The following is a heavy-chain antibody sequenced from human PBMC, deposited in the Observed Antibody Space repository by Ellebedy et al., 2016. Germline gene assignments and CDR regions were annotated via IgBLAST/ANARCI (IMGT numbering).Heavy chain of an antibody. V-gene: IGHV4-4*07. Sequence: SETLSLXXIVSGGSISSYYWSWIRQPAGKGLEWIGRIYTSGSTNYNPSLKSRVTMSVDTSKNQFSLKLSSVTAADTAVYYCARVLVTFGYSSSWYTGWGQGTLVTVSS. J-gene: IGHJ4*02. D-gene: IGHD6-13*01. CDR3: ARVLVTFGYSSSWYTG. CDR2: IYTSGST. CDR1: GGSISSYY.